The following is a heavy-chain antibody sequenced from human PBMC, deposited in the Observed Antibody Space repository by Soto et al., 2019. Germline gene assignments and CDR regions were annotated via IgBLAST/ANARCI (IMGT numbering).Heavy chain of an antibody. Sequence: QVQLVQSGAEVKKPGSSVKVSCKASGGTFSSYTISWVRQAPGQGLEWMGRIIPILGIANYAQKFQGRVTITADXXPXTXXMALSSLGSEDTAVYYCASAPSPSDWGRDCYYFDSWGPGTLVTVSS. V-gene: IGHV1-69*02. CDR1: GGTFSSYT. CDR3: ASAPSPSDWGRDCYYFDS. J-gene: IGHJ4*02. CDR2: IIPILGIA. D-gene: IGHD2-21*02.